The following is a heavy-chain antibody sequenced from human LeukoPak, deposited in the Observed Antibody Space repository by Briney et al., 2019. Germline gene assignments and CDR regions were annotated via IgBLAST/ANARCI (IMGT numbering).Heavy chain of an antibody. V-gene: IGHV1-69*04. J-gene: IGHJ6*02. CDR2: IIPILGIA. Sequence: SVKVSCKASGYPFSTYDINWVRQAPGQGLEWMGRIIPILGIANYAQKFQGRVTITADKSTSTAYMELSSLRSEDTAVYYCVYYGMDVWGQGTTVTVSS. CDR1: GYPFSTYD. CDR3: VYYGMDV.